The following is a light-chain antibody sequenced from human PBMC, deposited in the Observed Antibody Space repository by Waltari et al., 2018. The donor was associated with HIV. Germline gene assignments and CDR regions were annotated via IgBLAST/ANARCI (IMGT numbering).Light chain of an antibody. CDR1: SSDVGGYNY. J-gene: IGLJ1*01. Sequence: QSALTQPASVSGSPGQSITISCTGTSSDVGGYNYVSWYQQHPGKAPQLLIYEVSNRPSGVSTRVSGSKSGNTSSLTISGLQAEDEADYYCSSYTSSSTLEVFGTGTKVTVL. CDR3: SSYTSSSTLEV. CDR2: EVS. V-gene: IGLV2-14*01.